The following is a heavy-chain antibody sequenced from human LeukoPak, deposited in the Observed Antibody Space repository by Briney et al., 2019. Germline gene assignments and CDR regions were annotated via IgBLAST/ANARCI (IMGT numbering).Heavy chain of an antibody. D-gene: IGHD3-22*01. CDR1: GFTFSSYS. V-gene: IGHV3-21*01. CDR2: IRSSSSYI. J-gene: IGHJ4*02. CDR3: ARGAGYYDSSLFDY. Sequence: GGSLRLSCAASGFTFSSYSMNWVRQAPGKGLEWVSSIRSSSSYIYYADSVKGRFTISRDNAKNSLYLQMNRLRTEDTAVYYCARGAGYYDSSLFDYWGQGTLVTVSS.